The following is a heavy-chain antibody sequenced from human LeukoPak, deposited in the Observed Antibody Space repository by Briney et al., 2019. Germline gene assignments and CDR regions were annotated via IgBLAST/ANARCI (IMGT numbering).Heavy chain of an antibody. CDR3: ASALKRGSAGTLIDY. CDR1: GYTFTSHD. Sequence: ASVKVSCKASGYTFTSHDINWVRQATGQGLEWMGWINPNSGNTGYAQKFQDRVTMTRITSIRTVYMGLSSLESEDTAVYYCASALKRGSAGTLIDYWGQGTLVTVSS. V-gene: IGHV1-8*01. J-gene: IGHJ4*02. CDR2: INPNSGNT. D-gene: IGHD6-13*01.